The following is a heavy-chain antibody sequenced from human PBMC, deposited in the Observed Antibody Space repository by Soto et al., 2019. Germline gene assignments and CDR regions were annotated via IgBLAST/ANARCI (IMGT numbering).Heavy chain of an antibody. CDR3: AIGFYGSGRPDAGDI. CDR2: INPSGGST. Sequence: ASVKVSCKASGYTFTTYYMHWVRQAPGQGLEWMGIINPSGGSTSYAQKFQGRVTMTRDTSTSTVYMELRSLRSEDTAVYYCAIGFYGSGRPDAGDIWGPGAMVTVS. V-gene: IGHV1-46*01. CDR1: GYTFTTYY. D-gene: IGHD3-10*01. J-gene: IGHJ3*02.